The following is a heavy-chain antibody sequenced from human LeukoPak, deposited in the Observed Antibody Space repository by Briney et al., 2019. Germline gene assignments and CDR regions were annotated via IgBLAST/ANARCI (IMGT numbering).Heavy chain of an antibody. V-gene: IGHV6-1*01. CDR2: TYYRSKWYN. D-gene: IGHD3-10*01. CDR1: GDSVSSNSAA. Sequence: SQTLSLTCAISGDSVSSNSAAWNWVRHSPSRGLEWLGRTYYRSKWYNDYTVSVKSRITINPDTSKNQFSLQLNSVTPEDTGVYYCARGGSGTPPGFHHWGQGTLVTVSS. J-gene: IGHJ1*01. CDR3: ARGGSGTPPGFHH.